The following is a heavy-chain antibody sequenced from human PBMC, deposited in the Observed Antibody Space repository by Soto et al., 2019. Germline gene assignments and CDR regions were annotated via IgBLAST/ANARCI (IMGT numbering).Heavy chain of an antibody. CDR2: INAGNGNT. CDR3: ARRGTSPYGMDV. CDR1: GYTFTSYA. J-gene: IGHJ6*02. V-gene: IGHV1-3*01. Sequence: ASVKVSFKASGYTFTSYAMHWVRQAPGQRLEWMGWINAGNGNTKYSQKFQGRVTITRDTSASTAYMELSSLRSEDTAVYYCARRGTSPYGMDVWGQGTTVTVSS. D-gene: IGHD1-26*01.